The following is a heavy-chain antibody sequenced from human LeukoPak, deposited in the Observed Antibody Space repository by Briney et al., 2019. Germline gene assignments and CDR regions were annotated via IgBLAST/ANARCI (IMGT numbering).Heavy chain of an antibody. CDR2: INPNSGGT. V-gene: IGHV1-2*02. CDR3: ARVQAYYYDSSGPYYFDY. Sequence: ASVKVSCKASGYTFTGYYMHWVRQAPGQGLEGMGWINPNSGGTNYAQKFQGRVTMTRDTSISTAYMELSRLRSDDTPVYYCARVQAYYYDSSGPYYFDYWGQGTLVTVSS. CDR1: GYTFTGYY. D-gene: IGHD3-22*01. J-gene: IGHJ4*02.